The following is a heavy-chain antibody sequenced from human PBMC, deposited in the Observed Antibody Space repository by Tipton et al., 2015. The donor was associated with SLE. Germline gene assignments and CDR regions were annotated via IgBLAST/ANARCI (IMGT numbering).Heavy chain of an antibody. CDR3: ARQGRAEYYYYGMDV. CDR2: IIPIFGTA. Sequence: QVQLVQSGAEVKKPGASVKVSCKASGYTFTSYYMHWVRQAPGQGLEWMGGIIPIFGTANYAQKFQGRVTITTDESTSTAYMELSSLRSEDTAVYYCARQGRAEYYYYGMDVWGQGTTVTVSS. J-gene: IGHJ6*02. CDR1: GYTFTSYY. V-gene: IGHV1-69*01.